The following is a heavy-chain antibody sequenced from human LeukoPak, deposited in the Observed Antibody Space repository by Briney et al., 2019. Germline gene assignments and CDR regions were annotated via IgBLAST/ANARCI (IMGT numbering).Heavy chain of an antibody. CDR1: GGSFSGYY. Sequence: SKTLSLTCAVYGGSFSGYYWRWIRQPPGKGLEWIGEINHSGSTNYNPSLKSRVTISVDTSKNQFSLKLSSVTAADTAVYYCARGRCSSTSCYCDYWGQGTLVTVSS. CDR2: INHSGST. V-gene: IGHV4-34*01. CDR3: ARGRCSSTSCYCDY. J-gene: IGHJ4*02. D-gene: IGHD2-2*01.